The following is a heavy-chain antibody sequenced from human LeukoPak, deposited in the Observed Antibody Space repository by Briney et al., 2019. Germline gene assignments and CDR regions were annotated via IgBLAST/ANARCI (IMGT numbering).Heavy chain of an antibody. V-gene: IGHV1-18*01. CDR2: ISAYNGNT. Sequence: ASVKVSCKASGYTFTSYGISWVRQAPGQGLEWMGWISAYNGNTKYAQKLQGRVTMTTDTSTSTAYMELRSLRSDDTAVYYCARAGISAYYYYMDVWGKGTTVTVSS. CDR3: ARAGISAYYYYMDV. J-gene: IGHJ6*03. D-gene: IGHD6-25*01. CDR1: GYTFTSYG.